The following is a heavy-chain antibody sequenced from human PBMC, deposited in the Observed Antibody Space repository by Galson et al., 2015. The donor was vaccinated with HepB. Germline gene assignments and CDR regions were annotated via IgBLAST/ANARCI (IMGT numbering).Heavy chain of an antibody. CDR1: GYTFTRFH. J-gene: IGHJ3*02. Sequence: SVKVSCRASGYTFTRFHMHWVRQAPGQGLEWMGILNPSGGSTSYAQKFQGRVTMTRDTSTNILYMELSRLRSEDTAVYYCARGMITFGGVINPGGDAFDIWGQGTMVTVSS. CDR2: LNPSGGST. V-gene: IGHV1-46*01. D-gene: IGHD3-16*02. CDR3: ARGMITFGGVINPGGDAFDI.